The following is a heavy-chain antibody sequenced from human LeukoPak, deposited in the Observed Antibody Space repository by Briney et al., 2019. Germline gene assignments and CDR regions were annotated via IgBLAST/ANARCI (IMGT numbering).Heavy chain of an antibody. V-gene: IGHV4-28*01. CDR2: IYYSGST. D-gene: IGHD1-26*01. CDR3: ARHQGAGELDS. CDR1: GYSISSSNW. Sequence: SETLSLTCAVSGYSISSSNWWGWIRQPPGKGLEWIGYIYYSGSTYYNPSLKSRVTISVDTSKNQFSLKLSSVTAADTAVYYCARHQGAGELDSWGQGTLVTVSS. J-gene: IGHJ4*02.